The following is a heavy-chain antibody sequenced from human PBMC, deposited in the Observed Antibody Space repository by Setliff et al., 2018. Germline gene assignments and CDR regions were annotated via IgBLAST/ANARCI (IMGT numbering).Heavy chain of an antibody. CDR3: AREATIRGYYYYYYGMDV. V-gene: IGHV1-46*01. CDR2: INPNGGST. CDR1: GYTFTSYY. D-gene: IGHD5-12*01. J-gene: IGHJ6*02. Sequence: GASVKVSCKASGYTFTSYYMHWVRQAPGQGLEWMGIINPNGGSTSYAQKFQGRVTMTRDTSTSTAYMELSSLRSEDTAVYYCAREATIRGYYYYYYGMDVWGQGTTVTVSS.